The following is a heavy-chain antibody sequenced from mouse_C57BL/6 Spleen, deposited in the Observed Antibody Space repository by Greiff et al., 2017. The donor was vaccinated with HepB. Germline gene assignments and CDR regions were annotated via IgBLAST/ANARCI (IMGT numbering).Heavy chain of an antibody. CDR3: AREVTTVVATDY. CDR2: INPSSGYT. Sequence: VQLQQSGAELAKPGASVKLSCKASGYTFTSYWMHWVKQRPGQGLEWIGYINPSSGYTKYNQKFKDKATLTADKSSSTTYMQLSILTYEDSAVYYCAREVTTVVATDYWGQGTTLTVSS. V-gene: IGHV1-7*01. J-gene: IGHJ2*01. D-gene: IGHD1-1*01. CDR1: GYTFTSYW.